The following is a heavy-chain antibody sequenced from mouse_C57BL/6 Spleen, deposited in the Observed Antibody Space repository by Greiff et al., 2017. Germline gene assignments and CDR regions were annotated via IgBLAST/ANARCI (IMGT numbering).Heavy chain of an antibody. J-gene: IGHJ4*01. CDR3: ARWDGPYAMDY. CDR2: IYPRDGST. V-gene: IGHV1-85*01. D-gene: IGHD2-3*01. Sequence: VQLQQSGPELVKPGASVKLSCKASGYTFTSYDINWVKQRPGQGLEWIGWIYPRDGSTKYNEKFKGKAKLTVDTSSSTAYMELHSLTSEDSAVYFCARWDGPYAMDYWGQGTSVTVSS. CDR1: GYTFTSYD.